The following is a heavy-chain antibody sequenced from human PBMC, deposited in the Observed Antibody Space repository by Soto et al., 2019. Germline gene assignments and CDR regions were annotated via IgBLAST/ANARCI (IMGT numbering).Heavy chain of an antibody. CDR1: GGSISSDGYY. J-gene: IGHJ3*02. CDR3: ARFSDRTHDSFDI. CDR2: IFYSGNT. D-gene: IGHD3-3*02. Sequence: PSETLSLTCTVSGGSISSDGYYWSWIRQHPGKGLEWIGYIFYSGNTYYNPSLKSRVRISADTSKNQFSLEVNSLTAADTAVYYCARFSDRTHDSFDIWGQGTVVTVSS. V-gene: IGHV4-31*03.